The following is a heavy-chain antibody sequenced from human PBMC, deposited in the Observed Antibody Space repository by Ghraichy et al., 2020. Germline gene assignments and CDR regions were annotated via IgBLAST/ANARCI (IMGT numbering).Heavy chain of an antibody. CDR1: GFSFSDYV. CDR2: IRYDGSDE. D-gene: IGHD1-26*01. Sequence: GGSLRLSCAASGFSFSDYVFHWVRQAPGKGLEWVAYIRYDGSDEYYLDAVKGRFTISRDNSKKTLYLQMNGLKREDTAMYYCARGSEGIVGNVWGQGTLVTVSS. J-gene: IGHJ4*02. CDR3: ARGSEGIVGNV. V-gene: IGHV3-30*02.